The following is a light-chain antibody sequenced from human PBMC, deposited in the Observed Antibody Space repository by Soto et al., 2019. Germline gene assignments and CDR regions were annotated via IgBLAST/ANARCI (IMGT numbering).Light chain of an antibody. J-gene: IGKJ1*01. CDR1: QSISNW. Sequence: DIQMTQSPSTLSGSVGDRVTITCRASQSISNWLAWYQQKPGKAPKLLIYKASSLKSGVPSRFSGSGSGTEFTLTISSLQPDDFATYYCQHYNCYSEAFGQGTKVDIK. CDR3: QHYNCYSEA. V-gene: IGKV1-5*03. CDR2: KAS.